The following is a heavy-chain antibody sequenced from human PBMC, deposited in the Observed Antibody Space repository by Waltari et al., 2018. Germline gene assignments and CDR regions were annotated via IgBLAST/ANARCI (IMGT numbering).Heavy chain of an antibody. CDR2: MSGSGGNT. Sequence: EVQLLESGGGLVQPGGSLRLSCASSGLPFSTYAMRWVRQAPGRGLEWVSGMSGSGGNTYYADSVKGRFTISRDNSRNTLFLQMNRLRAEDTAVYYCAKGRWYFDFWGRGTLVTVPS. V-gene: IGHV3-23*01. CDR3: AKGRWYFDF. CDR1: GLPFSTYA. J-gene: IGHJ4*02.